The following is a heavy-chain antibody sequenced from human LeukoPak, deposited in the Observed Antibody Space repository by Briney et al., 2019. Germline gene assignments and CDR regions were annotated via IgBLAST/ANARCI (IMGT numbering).Heavy chain of an antibody. V-gene: IGHV3-30-3*01. D-gene: IGHD6-13*01. CDR2: ISYDGSNK. CDR1: GFTFSSYA. CDR3: ARDPGGVAAASFDY. Sequence: PGGSLRLSCAASGFTFSSYAMHWVRQAPGKGLEWVAVISYDGSNKYYADSVKGRFTISRDNSKNTLYLQMNSLRAEDTAVYYCARDPGGVAAASFDYWGQGTLVTVSS. J-gene: IGHJ4*02.